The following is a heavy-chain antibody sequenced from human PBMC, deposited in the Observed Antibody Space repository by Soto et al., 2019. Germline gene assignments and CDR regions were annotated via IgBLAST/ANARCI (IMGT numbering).Heavy chain of an antibody. Sequence: VQLVESGGGEVQPGRSRRLSCAASGFKYTDFALHWVRQAPGKGLEWVAIISYDGSDKYYADSVKGRFVISRDNPKNTLYLEMNSLRPEDTAVYFCARRAWDSYYAIDVWGQGTTVTVFS. CDR2: ISYDGSDK. D-gene: IGHD3-22*01. V-gene: IGHV3-30*09. CDR1: GFKYTDFA. CDR3: ARRAWDSYYAIDV. J-gene: IGHJ6*02.